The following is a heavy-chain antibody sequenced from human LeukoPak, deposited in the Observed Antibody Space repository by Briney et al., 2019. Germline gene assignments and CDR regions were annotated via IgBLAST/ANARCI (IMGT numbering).Heavy chain of an antibody. CDR3: ARSWGYDFWTGNLLDY. CDR1: GASISSTSHY. J-gene: IGHJ4*02. Sequence: SETLSLTCTVSGASISSTSHYWGWIRQPPGKGLEWIGSIYYSGSTYYNTSLKSRVTISVDMSKNQFSLRVTSVTAADMAVYYCARSWGYDFWTGNLLDYWGQGTLVSVSS. CDR2: IYYSGST. V-gene: IGHV4-39*07. D-gene: IGHD3-3*01.